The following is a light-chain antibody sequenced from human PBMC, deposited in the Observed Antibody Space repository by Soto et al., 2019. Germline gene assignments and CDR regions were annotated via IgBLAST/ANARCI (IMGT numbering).Light chain of an antibody. CDR1: QSVSSSY. V-gene: IGKV3-15*01. Sequence: EIVLTQSPGTLSLSPGERATLSCRASQSVSSSYLAWYQHKAGQAPRLLIYGASTRAISIPARFSGSGSGTEFTLTIRSLQSEDFAVYYCQQYYNWPYTCGQGT. CDR2: GAS. CDR3: QQYYNWPYT. J-gene: IGKJ2*01.